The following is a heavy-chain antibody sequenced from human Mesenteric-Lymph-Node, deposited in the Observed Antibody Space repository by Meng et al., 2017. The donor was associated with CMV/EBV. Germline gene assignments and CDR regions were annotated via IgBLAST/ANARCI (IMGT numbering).Heavy chain of an antibody. V-gene: IGHV3-23*03. J-gene: IGHJ4*02. CDR2: IYSPDNP. Sequence: GGSLRLSCVASGFSFGPYWMAWIRQAPGKGLEWVSLIYSPDNPYYADSVKGRFTISRDNSKNTLYLQMNSLRAEDTAVYYCAQYCSSTTCSLRAFDYWGQGTLVTVSS. D-gene: IGHD2/OR15-2a*01. CDR1: GFSFGPYW. CDR3: AQYCSSTTCSLRAFDY.